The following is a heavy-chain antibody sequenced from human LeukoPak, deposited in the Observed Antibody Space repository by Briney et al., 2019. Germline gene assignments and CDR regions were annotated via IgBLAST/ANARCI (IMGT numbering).Heavy chain of an antibody. D-gene: IGHD5-18*01. J-gene: IGHJ4*02. V-gene: IGHV4-34*01. CDR3: ARGVHSYGYQD. Sequence: SETLSLTCAVYGGSFSGYYWSWIRQPPGKGLEWIGEINHSGSTNYNPSLKSRVTISVDTSKNQFSLKLSSVTAADTAVYYCARGVHSYGYQDWGQGTLATVSS. CDR1: GGSFSGYY. CDR2: INHSGST.